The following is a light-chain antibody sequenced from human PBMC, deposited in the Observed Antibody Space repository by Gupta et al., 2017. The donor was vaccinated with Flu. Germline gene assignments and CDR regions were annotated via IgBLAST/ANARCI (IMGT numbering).Light chain of an antibody. CDR2: GAS. CDR1: QSVSSSY. CDR3: QQYGSSPPYS. J-gene: IGKJ2*03. V-gene: IGKV3-20*01. Sequence: LSPGERATLSCRASQSVSSSYLAWYQQKPGQAPRLLIYGASSRATGIPDRFSGSGSGTDFTLTISRLEPEDFAVYYCQQYGSSPPYSFGQGTKLEIK.